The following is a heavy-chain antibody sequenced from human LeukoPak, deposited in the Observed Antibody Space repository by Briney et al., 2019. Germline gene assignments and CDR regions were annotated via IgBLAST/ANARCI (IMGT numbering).Heavy chain of an antibody. CDR2: INPNSGGT. J-gene: IGHJ4*02. V-gene: IGHV1-2*02. Sequence: ASVKVSCKASGYTFTGYYMHWVRQAPGQGLEWMGWINPNSGGTNYAQKFQGRVTMTRDTSISTAYMELSRLRSDDTAVYYCARSPPPSMITFGGVIVFDYWGQGTLVTVSS. CDR1: GYTFTGYY. D-gene: IGHD3-16*02. CDR3: ARSPPPSMITFGGVIVFDY.